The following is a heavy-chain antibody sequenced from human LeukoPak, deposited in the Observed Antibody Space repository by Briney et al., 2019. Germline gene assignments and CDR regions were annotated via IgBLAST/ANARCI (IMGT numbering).Heavy chain of an antibody. Sequence: GGSLRLSCAASGFTFSSYGMHWVRQAPGKGLEWVAVIWYDGSNKYYADSVKGRFTISRDNSKNTLYLQMNSLRAEDTAVYYCAQIRPSNYYYGMDVWGKGTTVTVSS. CDR2: IWYDGSNK. D-gene: IGHD4-17*01. CDR1: GFTFSSYG. CDR3: AQIRPSNYYYGMDV. V-gene: IGHV3-33*06. J-gene: IGHJ6*04.